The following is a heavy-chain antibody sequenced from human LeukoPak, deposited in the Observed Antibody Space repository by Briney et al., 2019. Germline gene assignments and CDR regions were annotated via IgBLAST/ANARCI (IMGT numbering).Heavy chain of an antibody. J-gene: IGHJ4*02. V-gene: IGHV4-39*01. CDR2: IHYSGST. D-gene: IGHD6-19*01. Sequence: SETLSLTCTVSGGSITSFNYYWGWVRQPPGKGLEWIGMIHYSGSTYYNPSLKSRVTISVDTSKKQFSLKLRSVTAADTAVYYCARFPLYPYSSGLADYWGQGALVTVSS. CDR1: GGSITSFNYY. CDR3: ARFPLYPYSSGLADY.